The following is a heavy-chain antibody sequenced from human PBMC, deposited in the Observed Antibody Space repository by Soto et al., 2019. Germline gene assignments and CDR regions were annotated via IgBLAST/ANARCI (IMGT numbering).Heavy chain of an antibody. J-gene: IGHJ4*02. V-gene: IGHV3-53*01. D-gene: IGHD3-10*01. Sequence: GSLRLSCAASGFTVTNSYMAWVRQAPGKGLEWVSVVYTSGRTYHADSVKGRFTVSRDISTNMFFLQMNKLSAEDMATYYCAKGTYYYGSAPYYFDYWGQGTLVTVSS. CDR2: VYTSGRT. CDR3: AKGTYYYGSAPYYFDY. CDR1: GFTVTNSY.